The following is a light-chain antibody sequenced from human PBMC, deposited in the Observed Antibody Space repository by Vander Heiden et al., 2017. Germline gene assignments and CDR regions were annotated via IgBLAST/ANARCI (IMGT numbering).Light chain of an antibody. CDR2: SAS. V-gene: IGKV3-15*01. CDR3: QQYNNWLGT. Sequence: EIVMTQSPATLSVSTGERATLSCRASQSVSSTLAWYQQKPGQAPRLLIYSASTRATGIPARFSGSGSGTEFTLTISSLQSEDFAVYYCQQYNNWLGTFGQGTKVEIK. CDR1: QSVSST. J-gene: IGKJ1*01.